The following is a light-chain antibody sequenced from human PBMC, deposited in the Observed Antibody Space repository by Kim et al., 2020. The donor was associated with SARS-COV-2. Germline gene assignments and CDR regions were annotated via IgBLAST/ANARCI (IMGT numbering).Light chain of an antibody. CDR2: DAS. V-gene: IGKV3-11*01. J-gene: IGKJ4*01. Sequence: EIVLTQSPATLALSPGERATLSCRASQSVSRYLAWYQQKPGQAPRLLIHDASNRATGIPARFSGSGSGTDFTLTISSLEPEDFAVYYCQQRSNWLTFGGGTKVDIK. CDR1: QSVSRY. CDR3: QQRSNWLT.